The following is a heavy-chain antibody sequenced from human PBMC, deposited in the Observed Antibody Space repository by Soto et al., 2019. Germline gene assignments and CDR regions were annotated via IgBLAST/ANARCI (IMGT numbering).Heavy chain of an antibody. D-gene: IGHD2-2*01. J-gene: IGHJ6*02. Sequence: QVQLVQSGAEVKKPGSSVKVSCKASGGTFSSYAISWVRQAPGQGLEWMGGIIPIFGTANYAQKFQGRVTITADESTSTAYMELSSLRSEDTAVYYCARVPIVVVPAAIQAPNYYYYYGMDVWGQGTTVTVSS. CDR2: IIPIFGTA. CDR3: ARVPIVVVPAAIQAPNYYYYYGMDV. CDR1: GGTFSSYA. V-gene: IGHV1-69*01.